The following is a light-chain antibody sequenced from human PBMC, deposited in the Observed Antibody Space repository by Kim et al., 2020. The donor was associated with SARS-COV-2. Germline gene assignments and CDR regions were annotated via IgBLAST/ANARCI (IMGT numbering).Light chain of an antibody. Sequence: VTISCTGSSSNIGAAYHVHWYQQLPGTAPKLLIYGNTNRLSGVPDRFSASKSGTSASLAITGLQAEDEADYYCQSYDSSLSGFYVFGTGTKVTVL. CDR2: GNT. V-gene: IGLV1-40*01. J-gene: IGLJ1*01. CDR3: QSYDSSLSGFYV. CDR1: SSNIGAAYH.